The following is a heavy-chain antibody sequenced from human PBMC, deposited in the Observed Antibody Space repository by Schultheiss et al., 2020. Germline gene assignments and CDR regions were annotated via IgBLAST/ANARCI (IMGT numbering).Heavy chain of an antibody. CDR3: AGAHPTRKRRNWFDP. J-gene: IGHJ5*02. CDR2: IYYSGST. Sequence: SQTLSLTCTVSGGSISSGGYYWSWIRQHPGKGLEWIGYIYYSGSTYYNPSLKSRVTISVDTSKNQFSLKLSSVTAADTAVYYCAGAHPTRKRRNWFDPWGQGTLVTVAS. V-gene: IGHV4-31*02. CDR1: GGSISSGGYY.